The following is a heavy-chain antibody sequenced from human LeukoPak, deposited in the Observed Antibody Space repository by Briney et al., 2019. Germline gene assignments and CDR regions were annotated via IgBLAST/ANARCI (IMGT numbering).Heavy chain of an antibody. V-gene: IGHV3-30-3*01. CDR2: ISYDGSNK. Sequence: TGGSLRLSCAASGFTFSSYAMSWVRQAPGKGLEWVAVISYDGSNKYYADSVKGRFTISRDNSKNMLYLQMNSLRVEDTAVYYCANFYWGQGARVTVSS. CDR1: GFTFSSYA. CDR3: ANFY. J-gene: IGHJ4*02.